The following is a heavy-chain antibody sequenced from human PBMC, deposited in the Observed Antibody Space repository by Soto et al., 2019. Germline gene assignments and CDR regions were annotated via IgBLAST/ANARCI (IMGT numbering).Heavy chain of an antibody. CDR1: GFTFSSYS. Sequence: GGSLRLSCAASGFTFSSYSMNWVRQAPGKGLEWVSYISSSSTTKYYADSVKGRFTISRDNAKNSLYLQMNSLRAEDTAVYYCARDGCSGSNCLNWFDPWGQGTLVTVPS. J-gene: IGHJ5*02. D-gene: IGHD2-15*01. V-gene: IGHV3-48*01. CDR3: ARDGCSGSNCLNWFDP. CDR2: ISSSSTTK.